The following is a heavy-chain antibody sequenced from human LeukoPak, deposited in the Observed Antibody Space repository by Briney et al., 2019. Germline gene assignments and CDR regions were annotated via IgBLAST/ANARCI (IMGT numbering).Heavy chain of an antibody. CDR3: ARDLNLGY. V-gene: IGHV3-7*01. Sequence: PGGSLRLSCAASRFAFSSYWMSWVRQVPGKGLEWVANIKQDGSEKYYVDSVKGRFTISRDNAKNSLYLQMNSLRAEDTAVYYCARDLNLGYWGRGTLVTVSS. J-gene: IGHJ4*02. CDR1: RFAFSSYW. CDR2: IKQDGSEK.